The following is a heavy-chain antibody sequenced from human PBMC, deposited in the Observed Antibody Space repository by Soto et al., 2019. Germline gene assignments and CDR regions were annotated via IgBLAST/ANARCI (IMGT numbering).Heavy chain of an antibody. CDR1: GGSISSYY. J-gene: IGHJ6*02. D-gene: IGHD6-13*01. CDR3: ARDQSGSWPYYYCCVMDV. V-gene: IGHV4-59*01. CDR2: IYYSGST. Sequence: SETLSLTCTVSGGSISSYYWSWIRQPPGKGLEWIGYIYYSGSTNYNPSLKSRVTISVDTSKNQFSLKLSSVTAADTAVYYCARDQSGSWPYYYCCVMDVWGQGATVTVSS.